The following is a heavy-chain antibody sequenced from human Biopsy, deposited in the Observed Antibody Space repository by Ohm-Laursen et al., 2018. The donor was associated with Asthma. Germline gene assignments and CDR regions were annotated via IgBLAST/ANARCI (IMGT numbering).Heavy chain of an antibody. V-gene: IGHV1-24*01. D-gene: IGHD4-17*01. Sequence: ASVKVSCKVSGHSLTDLSMHWVRQAPGQGLEWMGGHDHEEGGTVNARRFQGRVTMTEDTSTDTAYMELSSLGSDDTAVYYCASDFPKDYVRYNFQFWGQGTLVTVSS. CDR3: ASDFPKDYVRYNFQF. CDR1: GHSLTDLS. CDR2: HDHEEGGT. J-gene: IGHJ4*02.